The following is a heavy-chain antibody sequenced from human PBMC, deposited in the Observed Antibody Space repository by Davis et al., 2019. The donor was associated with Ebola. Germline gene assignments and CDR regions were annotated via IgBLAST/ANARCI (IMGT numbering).Heavy chain of an antibody. Sequence: MPGGSLRLSCAVSGGFVSSGGYSWSWIRQPPGKGLEWIGYIYYSGSTNYNPSLKSRVTISVDRSKNQFSLKLSSVTAADTAVYYCARGDDYVWGSYRFDIWGQGTMVTVSS. J-gene: IGHJ3*02. V-gene: IGHV4-61*08. CDR2: IYYSGST. D-gene: IGHD3-16*02. CDR1: GGFVSSGGYS. CDR3: ARGDDYVWGSYRFDI.